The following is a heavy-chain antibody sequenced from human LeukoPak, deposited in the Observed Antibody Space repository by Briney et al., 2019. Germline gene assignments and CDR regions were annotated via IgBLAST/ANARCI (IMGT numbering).Heavy chain of an antibody. D-gene: IGHD3-9*01. V-gene: IGHV1-18*01. CDR3: ARLVMGYDILTGYYPHYYFDY. J-gene: IGHJ4*02. CDR2: ISAYNGNT. CDR1: GYTFTSYG. Sequence: AASVKVSCKASGYTFTSYGISWVRQAPGQGLEWMGWISAYNGNTNYAQKLQGRVTMTTDTSTSTAYMELRSLRSDDTAVYYCARLVMGYDILTGYYPHYYFDYWGQGTLVTVSS.